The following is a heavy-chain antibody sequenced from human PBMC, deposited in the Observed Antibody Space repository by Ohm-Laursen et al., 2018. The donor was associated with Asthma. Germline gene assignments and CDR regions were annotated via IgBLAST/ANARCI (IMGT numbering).Heavy chain of an antibody. V-gene: IGHV1-69*13. D-gene: IGHD5-12*01. Sequence: ASVKVSCKASGYTFTSYDINWARQAPGQGLEWMGGIIPIFGTANYAQKFQGRVTITADESTSTAYMELSSLRSEDTAVYYCARGGYSGYDTSFDYWGQGTLVTVSS. CDR1: GYTFTSYD. CDR2: IIPIFGTA. CDR3: ARGGYSGYDTSFDY. J-gene: IGHJ4*02.